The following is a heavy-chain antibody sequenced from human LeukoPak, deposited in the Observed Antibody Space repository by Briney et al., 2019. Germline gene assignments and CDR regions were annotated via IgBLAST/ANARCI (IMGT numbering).Heavy chain of an antibody. CDR3: AKAGGSTLKYYYMDV. Sequence: PGGSLRLSCAASGFTFSSYEMNWVRQAPGKGLEWVSYISSSGSTIYYADSVKGRFTISRDNSKNTVYLQMNSLRAEDTAIYYCAKAGGSTLKYYYMDVWGKGTTVTVSS. CDR1: GFTFSSYE. CDR2: ISSSGSTI. V-gene: IGHV3-48*03. D-gene: IGHD1-14*01. J-gene: IGHJ6*03.